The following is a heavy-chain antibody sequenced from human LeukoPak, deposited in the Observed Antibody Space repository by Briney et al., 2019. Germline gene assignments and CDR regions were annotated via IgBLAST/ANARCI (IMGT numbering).Heavy chain of an antibody. J-gene: IGHJ5*02. CDR3: ARDGHSSSWYWRTHKWFDP. D-gene: IGHD6-13*01. CDR2: IDSDTYGNTI. CDR1: GFTLSSYS. Sequence: GGSLRLSCAASGFTLSSYSMNWVRQAPGKGLEWISYIDSDTYGNTIYYPHTVKGRFTISRDNAKNSLYLQMDSLRDEDTAVYYCARDGHSSSWYWRTHKWFDPWGQGTLVTVSS. V-gene: IGHV3-48*02.